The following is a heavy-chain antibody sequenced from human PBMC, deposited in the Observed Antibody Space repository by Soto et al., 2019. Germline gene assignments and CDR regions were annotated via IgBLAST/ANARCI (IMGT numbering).Heavy chain of an antibody. V-gene: IGHV3-23*01. CDR1: GFTFSSYA. Sequence: GGSLRLSCAASGFTFSSYAMSWVRQAPGKGLEWVSAISGSDGSTYYADSVKGRFTISRDNSKNTLYLQMNSLRAEDSAVYYCAKVLRGAYYFDYWGQGTLVTVSS. J-gene: IGHJ4*02. CDR2: ISGSDGST. CDR3: AKVLRGAYYFDY.